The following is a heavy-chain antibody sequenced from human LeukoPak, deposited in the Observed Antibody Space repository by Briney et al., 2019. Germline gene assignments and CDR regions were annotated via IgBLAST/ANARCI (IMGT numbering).Heavy chain of an antibody. D-gene: IGHD3-10*01. V-gene: IGHV4-59*01. CDR1: GGSISSYY. Sequence: SETLSLTCTVSGGSISSYYWFWIRQPPGKGLEWIGYIYNSGITNYNPSLKSRVTISIDTSKNQFFLKVSSVTAADTAVYYCAREWFGERAFDILGQGTLVTVSS. J-gene: IGHJ3*02. CDR2: IYNSGIT. CDR3: AREWFGERAFDI.